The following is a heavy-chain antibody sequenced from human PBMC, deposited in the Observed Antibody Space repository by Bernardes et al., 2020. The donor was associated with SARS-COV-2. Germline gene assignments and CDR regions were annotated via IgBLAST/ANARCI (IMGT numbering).Heavy chain of an antibody. V-gene: IGHV4-39*01. CDR1: GGSISASSSY. D-gene: IGHD3-10*01. CDR2: VYSSGTT. CDR3: ARRGGAGRSFDY. Sequence: LSLTCTVSGGSISASSSYWGWIRQHPGKGLEWIGSVYSSGTTYYNPSLKSRVAISVDTSKNQFSLNLSSVTATDTAVFYCARRGGAGRSFDYWGQGAHVTVSS. J-gene: IGHJ4*02.